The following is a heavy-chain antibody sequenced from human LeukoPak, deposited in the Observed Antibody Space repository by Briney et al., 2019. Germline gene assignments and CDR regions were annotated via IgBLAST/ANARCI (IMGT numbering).Heavy chain of an antibody. Sequence: VKVSCKASGYSFTNYAINWVRQAPGQGLEWMGWISGYTGNTNYAQKFQGRVTMTANTSTNTASMELRSLRSDDTAVYYCARVLGVLLWFGDTETWFDPWGQGTLVTVSS. CDR3: ARVLGVLLWFGDTETWFDP. D-gene: IGHD3-10*01. CDR1: GYSFTNYA. J-gene: IGHJ5*02. CDR2: ISGYTGNT. V-gene: IGHV1-18*01.